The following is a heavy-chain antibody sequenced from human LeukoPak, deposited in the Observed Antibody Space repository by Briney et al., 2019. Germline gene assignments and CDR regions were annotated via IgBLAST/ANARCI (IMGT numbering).Heavy chain of an antibody. CDR1: GFTFSSYA. CDR3: AKVRRLTTVTAGYFDY. D-gene: IGHD4-17*01. J-gene: IGHJ4*02. V-gene: IGHV3-23*01. CDR2: LRGSDDST. Sequence: GGSLRLSCAASGFTFSSYAMSWVRQAPGKGLEWVSALRGSDDSTYYADSVKGRFTISRDNSKNTVYLQMNSLRAEDTATYYCAKVRRLTTVTAGYFDYWGQGTLVTVSS.